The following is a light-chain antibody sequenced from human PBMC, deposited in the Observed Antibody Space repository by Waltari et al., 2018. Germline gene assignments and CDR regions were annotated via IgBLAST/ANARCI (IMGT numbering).Light chain of an antibody. J-gene: IGKJ1*01. CDR2: KAS. V-gene: IGKV1-5*03. CDR3: QQYNSYSQT. CDR1: QSISSW. Sequence: TCRTSQSISSWLAWYQQKPGKAPKLLIYKASSLESGVPSRFSGSGSGTEFTLTISSLQPDDFATYYCQQYNSYSQTFGQGTKVEIK.